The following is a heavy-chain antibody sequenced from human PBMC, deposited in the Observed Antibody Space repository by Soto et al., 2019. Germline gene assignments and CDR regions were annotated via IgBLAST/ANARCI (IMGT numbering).Heavy chain of an antibody. Sequence: GGSLRLSCAASEFTFSNYAMSWVRQAPGKGLEWVSAISYGGGTTYYADSVKGRFTISRDNAKNSLYLQMNSLRAEDTAVYYCARVTRAAAAYYFDYWGQGTLVTVSS. D-gene: IGHD6-13*01. CDR1: EFTFSNYA. CDR3: ARVTRAAAAYYFDY. CDR2: ISYGGGTT. J-gene: IGHJ4*02. V-gene: IGHV3-21*01.